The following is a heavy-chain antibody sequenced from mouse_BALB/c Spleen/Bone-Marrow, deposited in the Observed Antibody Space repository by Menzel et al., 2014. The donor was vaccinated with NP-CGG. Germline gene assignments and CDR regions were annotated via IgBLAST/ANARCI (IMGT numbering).Heavy chain of an antibody. D-gene: IGHD1-1*01. CDR1: DFNIKDAY. CDR3: AVYYYGRSSFAY. V-gene: IGHV14-3*02. J-gene: IGHJ3*01. CDR2: IDPANVNT. Sequence: EVQLQQSGAELVKPGASVKLSCTASDFNIKDAYMHWVKQRPEQGLEWIGRIDPANVNTKYDTKFQGKATITADTSSNTAYLLLSSLTSEDTAVYYCAVYYYGRSSFAYWVQGTLVTVSA.